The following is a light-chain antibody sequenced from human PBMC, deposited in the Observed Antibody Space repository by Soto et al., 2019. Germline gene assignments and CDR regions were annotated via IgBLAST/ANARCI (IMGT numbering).Light chain of an antibody. J-gene: IGKJ3*01. Sequence: EIVLTQSPATLSLSPGEGATVSCRASQSVISQLAWYQQKPGQAPRLLIYDASNRATGIPARFSGSGSGTDFTLTISSLEPEDFAVYYCQHRVNWPFTFGPGTKVD. CDR3: QHRVNWPFT. CDR1: QSVISQ. CDR2: DAS. V-gene: IGKV3-11*01.